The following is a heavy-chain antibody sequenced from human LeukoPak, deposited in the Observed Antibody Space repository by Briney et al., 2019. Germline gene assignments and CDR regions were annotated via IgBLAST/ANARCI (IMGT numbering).Heavy chain of an antibody. CDR2: IWYDGSNK. J-gene: IGHJ4*02. CDR1: EFTFSSYG. V-gene: IGHV3-33*01. Sequence: GRSLRLSCAASEFTFSSYGMHWVRQAPGKGLEWVAVIWYDGSNKYYADSVKGRFTISRDNSKNTLYLQMNSLRAEDTAVYYCARAVDTAMVTFLGYWGQGTLVTVSS. CDR3: ARAVDTAMVTFLGY. D-gene: IGHD5-18*01.